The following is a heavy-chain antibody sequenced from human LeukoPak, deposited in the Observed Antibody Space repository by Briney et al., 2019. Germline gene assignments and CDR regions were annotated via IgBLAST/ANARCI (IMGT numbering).Heavy chain of an antibody. D-gene: IGHD2-2*01. CDR3: ARVPKVVVVPAAISVGRNNWFDP. CDR2: ISAYNGNT. V-gene: IGHV1-18*01. J-gene: IGHJ5*02. CDR1: GYTFTSYG. Sequence: EASVKVSCKASGYTFTSYGISWVRQAPGQGLEWMGWISAYNGNTNYAQKPQGRVTMTTDTSTSTAYMELRSLRSDDTAVYYCARVPKVVVVPAAISVGRNNWFDPWGQGTLVTVSS.